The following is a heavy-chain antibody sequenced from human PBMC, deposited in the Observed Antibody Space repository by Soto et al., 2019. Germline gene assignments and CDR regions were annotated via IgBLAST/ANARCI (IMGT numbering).Heavy chain of an antibody. J-gene: IGHJ5*02. V-gene: IGHV4-39*01. CDR1: GGSISSSSYY. CDR2: IYYNGNT. D-gene: IGHD6-25*01. Sequence: SETLSLTCTVSGGSISSSSYYWGWIRQSPGKGLEWIGNIYYNGNTYYNPSLKGPVIISVDTSKNQFSLKLSSVTAADTAVYYCAESPSGYGNWFDPWGQGTLVTVSS. CDR3: AESPSGYGNWFDP.